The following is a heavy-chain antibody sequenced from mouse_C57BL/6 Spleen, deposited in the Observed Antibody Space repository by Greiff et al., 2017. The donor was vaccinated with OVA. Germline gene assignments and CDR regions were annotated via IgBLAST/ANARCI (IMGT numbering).Heavy chain of an antibody. V-gene: IGHV7-1*01. Sequence: EVKVVESGGGLVQSGRSLRLSCATSGFTFSDFYMEWVRQAPGKGLEWIAASRNKANDYTTEYSASVKGRFIVSRDTSQSILYLQMNALRAEDTAIYYCARDGPYPHYAMDYWGQGTSVTVSS. CDR3: ARDGPYPHYAMDY. CDR2: SRNKANDYTT. CDR1: GFTFSDFY. J-gene: IGHJ4*01. D-gene: IGHD2-10*01.